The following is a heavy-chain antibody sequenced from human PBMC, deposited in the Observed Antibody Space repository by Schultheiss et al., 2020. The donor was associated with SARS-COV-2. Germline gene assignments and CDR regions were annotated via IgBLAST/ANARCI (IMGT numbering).Heavy chain of an antibody. J-gene: IGHJ6*03. CDR1: GFTFSNYG. V-gene: IGHV3-64*04. D-gene: IGHD5-12*01. CDR3: AREVATWNYYYMDV. CDR2: VSSNGIST. Sequence: GGSLRLSCSASGFTFSNYGMHWVLQAPGKGLEYVSAVSSNGISTYYADSVKGRFTISRDNSKNTLYLQMNSLRAEDTAVYYCAREVATWNYYYMDVWGKGTTVTVSS.